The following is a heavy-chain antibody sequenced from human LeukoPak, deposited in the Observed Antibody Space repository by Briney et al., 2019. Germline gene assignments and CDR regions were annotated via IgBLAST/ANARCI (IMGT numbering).Heavy chain of an antibody. CDR1: GFTFSSYW. CDR3: ARDWRDDYNYIFDY. D-gene: IGHD5-24*01. CDR2: IKQDGSEK. Sequence: PGGPLRLSCAASGFTFSSYWMSWVRQAPGKGLERVTNIKQDGSEKYYVDSVKGRFTISRDNAKNSLYLQMNSLRAEDTAVYYCARDWRDDYNYIFDYWSQGALVTVSS. J-gene: IGHJ4*02. V-gene: IGHV3-7*01.